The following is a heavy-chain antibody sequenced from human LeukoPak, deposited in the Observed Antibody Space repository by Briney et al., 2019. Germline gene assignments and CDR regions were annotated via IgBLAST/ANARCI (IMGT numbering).Heavy chain of an antibody. J-gene: IGHJ4*02. CDR3: AKGHTNIAVESLQFDY. Sequence: GRSLRLSCAASGFTFSSYGMHGVRQAPCKGLEWVAVISYDGSNKYYADSVKGRFTISRDNSKNALYLQMNSLRAEDTAVYYCAKGHTNIAVESLQFDYWGQGTLVTVSS. CDR2: ISYDGSNK. D-gene: IGHD6-19*01. CDR1: GFTFSSYG. V-gene: IGHV3-30*18.